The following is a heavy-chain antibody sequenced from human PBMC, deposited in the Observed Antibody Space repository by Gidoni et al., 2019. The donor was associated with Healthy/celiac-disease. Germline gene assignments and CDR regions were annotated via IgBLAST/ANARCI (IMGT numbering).Heavy chain of an antibody. CDR3: ARDRSDYYDSSGLFG. Sequence: QVQLVETGGGLGKPGGSLRLSWAASGFTSSAYYMSWIRQAPGKGLEWVSYISSSGSTIYYAVSVKGRFTISRDNAKNSLYLQMNSLRAEDTAVYYCARDRSDYYDSSGLFGWGQGTLVTVSS. CDR2: ISSSGSTI. D-gene: IGHD3-22*01. J-gene: IGHJ4*02. V-gene: IGHV3-11*01. CDR1: GFTSSAYY.